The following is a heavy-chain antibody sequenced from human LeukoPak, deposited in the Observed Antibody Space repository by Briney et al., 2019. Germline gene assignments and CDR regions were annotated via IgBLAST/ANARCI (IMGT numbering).Heavy chain of an antibody. CDR2: ISSSSTI. V-gene: IGHV3-48*02. J-gene: IGHJ4*02. Sequence: GGSLRLSCAASGFTFSSYSMSWVRQAPGEGLEWVSYISSSSTIYYADSVKGRFTISRDKAKNSLYLQMNSLRDEDTAVYYGAREEWLRGYFDYWGQGTLVTVSS. CDR3: AREEWLRGYFDY. CDR1: GFTFSSYS. D-gene: IGHD6-19*01.